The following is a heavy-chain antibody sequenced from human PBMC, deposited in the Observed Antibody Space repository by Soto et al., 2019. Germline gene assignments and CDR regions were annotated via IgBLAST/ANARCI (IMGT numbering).Heavy chain of an antibody. CDR3: ARGYQGLYDYVWGSYRFHPIGFDY. J-gene: IGHJ4*02. CDR1: GFTFSSYA. CDR2: ISYDGSNK. D-gene: IGHD3-16*02. Sequence: PGGSLRLSCAASGFTFSSYAMHWVRQAPGKGLEWVAVISYDGSNKYYADSVKGRFTISRDNSKNTLYLQMNSLRAEDTAVYYCARGYQGLYDYVWGSYRFHPIGFDYWGQGTLVTVSS. V-gene: IGHV3-30-3*01.